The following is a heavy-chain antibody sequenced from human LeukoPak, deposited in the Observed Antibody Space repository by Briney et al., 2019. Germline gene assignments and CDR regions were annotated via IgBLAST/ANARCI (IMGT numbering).Heavy chain of an antibody. Sequence: SETLSLTCIVSGGSISRDTYYWAWIRQPPGKGLQWIGSLYYRGSAYYDSSLKSRVTISGDTPQNRFFLKLSSVTGADTAVYYCARLLRGTGGYFMQYWGQGALVTVSS. CDR2: LYYRGSA. J-gene: IGHJ4*02. V-gene: IGHV4-39*01. D-gene: IGHD3-10*01. CDR1: GGSISRDTYY. CDR3: ARLLRGTGGYFMQY.